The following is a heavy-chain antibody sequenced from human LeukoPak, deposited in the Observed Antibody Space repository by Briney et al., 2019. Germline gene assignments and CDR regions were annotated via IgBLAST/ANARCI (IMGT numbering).Heavy chain of an antibody. Sequence: PSETLSLTCTVSVGSISSYYWSWIRQPPGKGLEWIGYICYSGSTNYNPSLKSRVTISVDTSKNQFSLKLSSVTAADTAVYYCARGPYYYDSSGTAWDYWGQGTLVTVSS. J-gene: IGHJ4*02. CDR3: ARGPYYYDSSGTAWDY. V-gene: IGHV4-59*01. CDR1: VGSISSYY. CDR2: ICYSGST. D-gene: IGHD3-22*01.